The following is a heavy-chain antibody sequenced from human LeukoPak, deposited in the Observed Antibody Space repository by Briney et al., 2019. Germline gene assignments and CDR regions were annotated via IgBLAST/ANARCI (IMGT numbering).Heavy chain of an antibody. CDR3: AKRGAEVGVTVAPGDY. Sequence: GGSLRLSCAASGITFSSYAMSWVRQAPGKGLEWVSGISDSGGSTYYADSVKGRFTISRDNSKNTLYLQMNSLRAEDTAVYYCAKRGAEVGVTVAPGDYWGQGTLVTVSS. J-gene: IGHJ4*02. D-gene: IGHD3-16*02. V-gene: IGHV3-23*01. CDR2: ISDSGGST. CDR1: GITFSSYA.